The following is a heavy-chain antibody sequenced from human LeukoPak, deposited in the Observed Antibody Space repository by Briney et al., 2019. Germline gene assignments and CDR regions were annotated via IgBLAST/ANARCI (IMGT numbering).Heavy chain of an antibody. CDR1: GFTFSSYG. CDR3: AKGGGSSYYYYMDV. CDR2: ISGSGGST. Sequence: GGTLRLSCAASGFTFSSYGMIWVRQAPGKGLEWVSAISGSGGSTYYADSVRGRFTISRDNSKNTLYLQMNSLRAEDTAVYSCAKGGGSSYYYYMDVWGKGTTVTISS. D-gene: IGHD6-13*01. V-gene: IGHV3-23*01. J-gene: IGHJ6*03.